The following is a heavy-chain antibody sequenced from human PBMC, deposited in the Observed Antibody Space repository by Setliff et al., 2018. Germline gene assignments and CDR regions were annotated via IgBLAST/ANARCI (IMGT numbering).Heavy chain of an antibody. CDR1: RFTFSNYG. CDR2: ISSSSSTI. CDR3: AKGQGQYYDSSGYYGRVLDY. J-gene: IGHJ4*02. D-gene: IGHD3-22*01. V-gene: IGHV3-48*01. Sequence: PGGSLRLSCVASRFTFSNYGMNWVRQAPGKGLEWVSYISSSSSTIYYADSVKGRFTISRDNAKNSLYLQMNSLRAEDTAVYYCAKGQGQYYDSSGYYGRVLDYWGQGTLVTVSS.